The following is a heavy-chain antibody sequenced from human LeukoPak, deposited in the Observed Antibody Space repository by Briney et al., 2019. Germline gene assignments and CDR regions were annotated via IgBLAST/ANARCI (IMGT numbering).Heavy chain of an antibody. D-gene: IGHD5-18*01. CDR3: AREEGGYSYGFLFFY. V-gene: IGHV1-18*01. CDR2: ISAYNGNT. CDR1: GYTFTSYG. J-gene: IGHJ4*02. Sequence: GASVKVSCKASGYTFTSYGISWVRQAPGQGLEWMGWISAYNGNTNYAQKLQGRVTMTTDTSTSTAYMELRSLRSDDTAVYYCAREEGGYSYGFLFFYWGQGTLVTVSS.